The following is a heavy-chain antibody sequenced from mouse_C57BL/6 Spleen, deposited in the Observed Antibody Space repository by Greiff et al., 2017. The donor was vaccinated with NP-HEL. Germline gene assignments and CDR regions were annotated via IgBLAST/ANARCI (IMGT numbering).Heavy chain of an antibody. D-gene: IGHD1-1*01. CDR3: AREDYYGSSEAWFAY. Sequence: VQLKQSGPELVKPGASVKISCKASGYSFTDYNMNWVKQSNGKSLEWIGVINPNYGTTSYNQKFKGKATLTVDQSSSTAYMQLNSLTSEDSAVYYCAREDYYGSSEAWFAYWGQGTLVTVSA. J-gene: IGHJ3*01. CDR1: GYSFTDYN. V-gene: IGHV1-39*01. CDR2: INPNYGTT.